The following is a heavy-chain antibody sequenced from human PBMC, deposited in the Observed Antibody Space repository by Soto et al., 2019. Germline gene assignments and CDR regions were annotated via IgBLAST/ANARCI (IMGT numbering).Heavy chain of an antibody. CDR2: IKHDGSET. CDR1: GFTFSSYY. Sequence: GGSLSLSCAASGFTFSSYYMNWVRQAPGKGPEWVANIKHDGSETNYVDSVKGRFTISRDNAKSSLHLQMNSLRAEDTAVYYCARGRGYCRGGTCYTVLDYWGQGTLVTVSS. D-gene: IGHD2-15*01. V-gene: IGHV3-7*01. J-gene: IGHJ4*02. CDR3: ARGRGYCRGGTCYTVLDY.